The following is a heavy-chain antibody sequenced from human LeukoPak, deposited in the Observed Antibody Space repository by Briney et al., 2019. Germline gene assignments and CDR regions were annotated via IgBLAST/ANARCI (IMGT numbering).Heavy chain of an antibody. D-gene: IGHD2-21*02. CDR1: GFTFSSYS. Sequence: PGGSLRLSCAASGFTFSSYSMNWVRQAPGKGLEWVSSISSSSSYIYYADSVKGRFTISRDNSKNTLYLQMNSLRAEDTAVYYCATPSSVVVTATAPGAFDIWGQGTMVTVSS. J-gene: IGHJ3*02. V-gene: IGHV3-21*01. CDR3: ATPSSVVVTATAPGAFDI. CDR2: ISSSSSYI.